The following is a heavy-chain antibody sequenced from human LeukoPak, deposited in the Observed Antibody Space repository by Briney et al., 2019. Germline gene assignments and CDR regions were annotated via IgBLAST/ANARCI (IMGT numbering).Heavy chain of an antibody. CDR2: ISGSRSSP. CDR3: AKEQPVYGGFHI. D-gene: IGHD1-14*01. CDR1: GFTFSSYP. Sequence: PGGSLRLSCATSGFTFSSYPMTWVRQAPGKGLEWVSAISGSRSSPYYADSVKGRYTISRDNSKQPLYLQMNSLRAEDTAVYYCAKEQPVYGGFHIWGQGAMVTVSS. J-gene: IGHJ3*02. V-gene: IGHV3-23*01.